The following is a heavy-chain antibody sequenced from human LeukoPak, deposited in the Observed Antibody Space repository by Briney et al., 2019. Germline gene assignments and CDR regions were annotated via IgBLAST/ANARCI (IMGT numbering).Heavy chain of an antibody. CDR1: GFTFSSYG. D-gene: IGHD3-22*01. V-gene: IGHV3-30*03. J-gene: IGHJ4*02. CDR2: ISYDGSNK. Sequence: GSLRLSCAASGFTFSSYGMHWVRQAPGKGLEGVAVISYDGSNKYYADSVKGRFTISRDNSKNTLYLQMNSLRAEDTAVYYCARERFESSGYHYDYWGQGTLVTVSS. CDR3: ARERFESSGYHYDY.